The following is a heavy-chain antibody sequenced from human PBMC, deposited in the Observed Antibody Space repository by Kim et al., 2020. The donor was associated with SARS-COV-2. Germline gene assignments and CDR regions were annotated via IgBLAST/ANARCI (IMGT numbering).Heavy chain of an antibody. J-gene: IGHJ6*02. CDR1: GGSISSSSYY. CDR2: IYYSGST. D-gene: IGHD3-22*01. V-gene: IGHV4-39*07. CDR3: ARESVTMIVVVITPYYYYGMDV. Sequence: SETLSLTCTVSGGSISSSSYYWGWIRQPPGKGLEWIGSIYYSGSTYYNPSLKSRVTISVDTSKNQFSLKLSSVTAADTAVYYCARESVTMIVVVITPYYYYGMDVWGQWTTVTVSS.